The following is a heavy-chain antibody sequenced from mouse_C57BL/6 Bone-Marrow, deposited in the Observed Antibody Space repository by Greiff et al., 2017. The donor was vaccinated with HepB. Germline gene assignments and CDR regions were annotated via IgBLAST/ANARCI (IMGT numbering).Heavy chain of an antibody. CDR3: ARMAYYSNSNYFDN. CDR2: IWSGGSP. Sequence: QVQLKESGPGLVQPLQSLSITCTVSGFSLTNYGVHWVRQSPGKGLEWLGAIWSGGSPDYNAAFISRLSISKDNSESQVFFKMNSLQADDTAIYYCARMAYYSNSNYFDNWGQGTTLTVSS. D-gene: IGHD2-5*01. CDR1: GFSLTNYG. J-gene: IGHJ2*01. V-gene: IGHV2-2*01.